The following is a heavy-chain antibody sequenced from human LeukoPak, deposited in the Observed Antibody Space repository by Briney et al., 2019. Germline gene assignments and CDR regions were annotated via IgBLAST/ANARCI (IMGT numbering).Heavy chain of an antibody. Sequence: GGSLRLSCAASGFTFYGYWMHWVRQAPGKGLEWVSGINWNGGSTGYGDSVKGRFTISRDNAKNSLYLQMNSLRAEDTALYYCAGGDRNGWYFDYWGQGILVTVSS. J-gene: IGHJ4*02. CDR3: AGGDRNGWYFDY. CDR2: INWNGGST. CDR1: GFTFYGYW. V-gene: IGHV3-20*04. D-gene: IGHD6-19*01.